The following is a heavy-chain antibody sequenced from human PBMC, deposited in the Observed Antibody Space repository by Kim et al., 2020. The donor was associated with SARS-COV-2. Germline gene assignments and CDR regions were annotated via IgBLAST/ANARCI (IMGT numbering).Heavy chain of an antibody. CDR1: GGSFSGYY. Sequence: SETLSLTCAVYGGSFSGYYWSWIRQPPGKGLEWIGEINHSGSTNYNPSLKSRVTISVDTSKNQFSLKLSSVTAADTAVYYCARGQKLARSNAFDIWGQRTMVTVSS. CDR2: INHSGST. J-gene: IGHJ3*02. D-gene: IGHD4-4*01. V-gene: IGHV4-34*01. CDR3: ARGQKLARSNAFDI.